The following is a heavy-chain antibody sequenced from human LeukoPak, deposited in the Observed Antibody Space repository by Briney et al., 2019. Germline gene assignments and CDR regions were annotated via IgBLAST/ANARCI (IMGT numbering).Heavy chain of an antibody. D-gene: IGHD2-2*01. J-gene: IGHJ4*02. CDR1: GGSISSGGYY. V-gene: IGHV4-31*03. CDR3: ARGRGSSPPY. CDR2: INHSGST. Sequence: SQTLSLTCTVSGGSISSGGYYWSWIRQLPGKGLEWIGEINHSGSTNYNPSLKSRVTISVDTSKNQFSLKLSSVTAADTAVYYCARGRGSSPPYWGQGTLVTVSS.